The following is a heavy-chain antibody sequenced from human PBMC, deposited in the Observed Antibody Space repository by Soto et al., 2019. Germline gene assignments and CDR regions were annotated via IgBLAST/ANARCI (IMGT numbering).Heavy chain of an antibody. V-gene: IGHV1-69*13. D-gene: IGHD2-2*01. CDR3: ARGGGYCSSTSCSPFDY. CDR1: GGTFSSYA. J-gene: IGHJ4*02. CDR2: IIPIFGTA. Sequence: SVKVSCKASGGTFSSYAISWVRQAPGQGLEWMGGIIPIFGTANYAQKFQGRVTITADEPTSTAYMELSSLRSEDTAVYYCARGGGYCSSTSCSPFDYWGQGTLVTVSS.